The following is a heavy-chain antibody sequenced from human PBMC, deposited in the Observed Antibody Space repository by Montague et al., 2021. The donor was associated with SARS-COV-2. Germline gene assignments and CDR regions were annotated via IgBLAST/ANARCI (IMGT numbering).Heavy chain of an antibody. Sequence: SETLSLTCVVSGDSISTDNWWTWVRLPPGKGLEWVGEIYHTGSTKYKPSLKSRVTISVDTSKNQFSLKLSSVTAADTAVYYCARVDNLVQGVLPAEDAFDIWGQGTMVTVSS. V-gene: IGHV4-4*02. CDR2: IYHTGST. CDR1: GDSISTDNW. D-gene: IGHD3-10*01. J-gene: IGHJ3*02. CDR3: ARVDNLVQGVLPAEDAFDI.